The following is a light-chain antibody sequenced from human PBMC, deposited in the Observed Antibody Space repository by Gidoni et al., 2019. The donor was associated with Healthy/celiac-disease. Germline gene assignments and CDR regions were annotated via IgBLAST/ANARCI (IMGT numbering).Light chain of an antibody. CDR2: DAS. CDR3: QQYNSQET. V-gene: IGKV1-5*01. CDR1: QSISSW. J-gene: IGKJ1*01. Sequence: DIQMTQSPSTLSASVGDRVTITCRASQSISSWLAWYQQKPGKAPKLLIYDASSWESGVPSRVSGSGSGTEFTLTISSLQPDDFATYYCQQYNSQETFGQGTKVEIK.